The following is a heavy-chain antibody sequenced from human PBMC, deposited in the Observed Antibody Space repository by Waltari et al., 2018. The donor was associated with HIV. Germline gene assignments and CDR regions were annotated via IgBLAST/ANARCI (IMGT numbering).Heavy chain of an antibody. CDR2: IWYDGSKK. CDR1: GFTLSSYG. D-gene: IGHD6-13*01. V-gene: IGHV3-33*01. CDR3: ARKYSSSWGAPFDY. Sequence: QVQLVESGGGVVQPGRSLRLSCATSGFTLSSYGMHWARQAPGKGLEWVTVIWYDGSKKYYADSVKGRFTISRDNSKNTLYLQMNSLRIKDTAVYYCARKYSSSWGAPFDYWGQGTLVTVSS. J-gene: IGHJ4*02.